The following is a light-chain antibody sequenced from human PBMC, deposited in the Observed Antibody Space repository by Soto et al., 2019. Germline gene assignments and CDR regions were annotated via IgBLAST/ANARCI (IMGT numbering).Light chain of an antibody. CDR2: DAS. Sequence: VLTQSPGTVSLSPVERATLSCRASQSVSSYLAWYQQKPGQAPRLLIYDASNRATGIPARFSGSGSGTDFTLTISSLEPEDFAVYYCQQRSTFGGGTKVDIK. V-gene: IGKV3-11*01. CDR3: QQRST. J-gene: IGKJ4*01. CDR1: QSVSSY.